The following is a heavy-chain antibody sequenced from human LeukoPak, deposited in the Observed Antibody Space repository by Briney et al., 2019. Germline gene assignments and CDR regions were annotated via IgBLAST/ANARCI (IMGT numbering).Heavy chain of an antibody. V-gene: IGHV3-23*01. CDR1: GISLSNYA. CDR3: AKDGFSSFPEYFQH. CDR2: ISGSGGST. Sequence: GGSLRLSCVVSGISLSNYAMTWVRQAPGKGLEWVSAISGSGGSTYYADSVKGRFTISRDNSKNTLYLQMNSLRAEDTAVYYCAKDGFSSFPEYFQHWGQGTLVTVSS. D-gene: IGHD6-13*01. J-gene: IGHJ1*01.